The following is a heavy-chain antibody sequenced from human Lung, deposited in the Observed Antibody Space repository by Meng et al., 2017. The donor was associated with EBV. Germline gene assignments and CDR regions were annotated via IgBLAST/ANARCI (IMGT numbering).Heavy chain of an antibody. V-gene: IGHV4-4*02. CDR2: IYHSGST. D-gene: IGHD2-2*01. CDR3: ARGGTSSAPFDY. J-gene: IGHJ4*02. Sequence: QAMLQGSGPGLVKPSGPLSLTCAVSGGSISSSIWGSWVRQPPGKGLEWIGEIYHSGSTNYNPSLKSRVTISVDTSKNQFSLSLNSVTAADTAVYYCARGGTSSAPFDYWGQGTLVTVSS. CDR1: GGSISSSIW.